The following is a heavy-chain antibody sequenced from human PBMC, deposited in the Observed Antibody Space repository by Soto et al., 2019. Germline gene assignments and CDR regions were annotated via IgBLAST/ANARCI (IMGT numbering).Heavy chain of an antibody. V-gene: IGHV4-34*01. Sequence: SETLSLTCAVYGVSFSGYDWSWIRQPPGKGLEWIGEINHSGSTNYNPYLKSRVTISVDTSNNQFSLQLSYVTAADTAVYYCARGGGYCSGGSCPPTSCFDYWGQGTLVTVSS. CDR1: GVSFSGYD. CDR2: INHSGST. J-gene: IGHJ4*02. CDR3: ARGGGYCSGGSCPPTSCFDY. D-gene: IGHD2-15*01.